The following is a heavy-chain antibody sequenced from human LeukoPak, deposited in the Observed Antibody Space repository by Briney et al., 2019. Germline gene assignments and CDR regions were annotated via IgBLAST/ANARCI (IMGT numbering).Heavy chain of an antibody. J-gene: IGHJ1*01. V-gene: IGHV4-30-2*01. D-gene: IGHD1-26*01. Sequence: SQTLSLTCTVSGGSISSGGYYWSWIRQPPGKGLEWIGYIYHSGSTYYNPSLKSRVTISVDTSKNQFSLKLSSVTAADTAVYYCARTHSGSYHRYFQHWGQGTLVTVSS. CDR3: ARTHSGSYHRYFQH. CDR1: GGSISSGGYY. CDR2: IYHSGST.